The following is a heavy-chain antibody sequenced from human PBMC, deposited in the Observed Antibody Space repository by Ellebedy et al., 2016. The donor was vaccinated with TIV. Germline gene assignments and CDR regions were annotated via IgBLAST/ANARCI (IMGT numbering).Heavy chain of an antibody. D-gene: IGHD3-10*01. V-gene: IGHV4-34*01. CDR1: GGSFSGYY. J-gene: IGHJ5*01. CDR3: ARGAGGGASCYKWPPVSCWFDS. Sequence: SETLSLTXAVHGGSFSGYYWSWIRQAPGKGLEWIGEINHSGTTNYNPSLNSRVTISVDTSKNQFSLNLNSVTAADTAAYYCARGAGGGASCYKWPPVSCWFDSWGQGTLVTVSS. CDR2: INHSGTT.